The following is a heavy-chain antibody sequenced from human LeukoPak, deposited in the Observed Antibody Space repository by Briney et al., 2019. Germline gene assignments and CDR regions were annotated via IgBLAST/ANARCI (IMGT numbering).Heavy chain of an antibody. J-gene: IGHJ4*02. CDR2: MNIYRSGT. V-gene: IGHV3-74*01. Sequence: AGGSLRLSCAASRFTFSTYWMHWVRQPPGKGLGLVSLMNIYRSGTDYADPVKARFTISSENYKKPLYLQLTRTRAEDTAVYYCARDYGLELGYFDWEKIFAYWGQGTLVTVSS. CDR1: RFTFSTYW. CDR3: ARDYGLELGYFDWEKIFAY. D-gene: IGHD3-9*01.